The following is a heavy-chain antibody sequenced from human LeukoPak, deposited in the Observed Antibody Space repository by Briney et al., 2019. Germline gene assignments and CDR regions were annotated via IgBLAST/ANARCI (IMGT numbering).Heavy chain of an antibody. CDR1: GYSISSGYY. V-gene: IGHV4-38-2*01. CDR3: ARGIKNYYDSSAYFDY. Sequence: SETLSLTCDVSGYSISSGYYWGWIRQPPGKGLEWIGSINHSGRTYYNPSLKSRVTISVDTSKNQLSLRLSSVTAADTAVHSCARGIKNYYDSSAYFDYWGQGTLVTASS. CDR2: INHSGRT. J-gene: IGHJ4*02. D-gene: IGHD3-22*01.